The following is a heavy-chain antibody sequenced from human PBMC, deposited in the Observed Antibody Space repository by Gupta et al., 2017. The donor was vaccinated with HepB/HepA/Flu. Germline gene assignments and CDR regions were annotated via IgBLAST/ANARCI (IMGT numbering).Heavy chain of an antibody. CDR1: GYTYSRYG. J-gene: IGHJ4*02. D-gene: IGHD3-22*01. Sequence: QVQLVQPGPEVKKPGASVKVSCKASGYTYSRYGITWLRQAPGQGPEWMGWISAYNGNANYAQKFQGRVTMTSDASTSTAYMELRSLRSDDTAMYYCASYSSGYWVYWGQGTLVTVSS. CDR2: ISAYNGNA. V-gene: IGHV1-18*01. CDR3: ASYSSGYWVY.